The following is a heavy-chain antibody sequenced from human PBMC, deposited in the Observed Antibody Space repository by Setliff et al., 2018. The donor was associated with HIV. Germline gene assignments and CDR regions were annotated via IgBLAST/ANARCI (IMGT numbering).Heavy chain of an antibody. CDR1: GYSFTTYY. CDR2: MNPDGSNT. J-gene: IGHJ3*02. Sequence: GESLKISCQGSGYSFTTYYIGWVRQMPGKGLEWMGIMNPDGSNTRYSPSFQGQVTISVDESISTAYLQWSSLKASDTAFYYCARFYGSYDVGGFDIWGQGTKVTVSS. D-gene: IGHD3-16*01. CDR3: ARFYGSYDVGGFDI. V-gene: IGHV5-51*01.